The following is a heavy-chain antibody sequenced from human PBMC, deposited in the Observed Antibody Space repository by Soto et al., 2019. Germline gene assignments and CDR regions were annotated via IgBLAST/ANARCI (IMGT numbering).Heavy chain of an antibody. D-gene: IGHD4-4*01. V-gene: IGHV1-18*01. Sequence: QVQLVQSGAEVKKPGASVKVSCKASGYNFTSYGISWVRQAPGQGLEWMGWISAYNGNTNYAQQLQGRFTMTADTSTSKAYMELRSLRSDDTAVYYSARGRDYSYYYYYGMDVWGQGTTVMVSS. CDR1: GYNFTSYG. CDR3: ARGRDYSYYYYYGMDV. CDR2: ISAYNGNT. J-gene: IGHJ6*02.